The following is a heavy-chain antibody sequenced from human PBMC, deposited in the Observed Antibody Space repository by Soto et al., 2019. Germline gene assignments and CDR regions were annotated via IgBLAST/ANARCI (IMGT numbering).Heavy chain of an antibody. D-gene: IGHD2-15*01. Sequence: GGSLRLSCAASGFTFSDYYMSWIRQAPGKGLEWVSYISSSGSTIYYADSVKGRFTISRDNAKNSLYLQMNSLRAEDTAVYYCARGAGYCSGGSCYHYWYFDLWGRGTLVTVSS. V-gene: IGHV3-11*01. CDR3: ARGAGYCSGGSCYHYWYFDL. J-gene: IGHJ2*01. CDR1: GFTFSDYY. CDR2: ISSSGSTI.